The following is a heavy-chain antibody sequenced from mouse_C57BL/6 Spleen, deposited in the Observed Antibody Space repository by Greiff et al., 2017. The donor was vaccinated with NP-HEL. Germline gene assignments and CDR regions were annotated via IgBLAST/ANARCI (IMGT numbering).Heavy chain of an antibody. CDR1: GYAFSSSW. Sequence: ESGPELVKPGASVKISCKASGYAFSSSWMNWVKQRPGKGLEWIGRIYPGDGDTNYNGKFKGKATLTADKSSSTAYMQLSSLTSEDSAVYFCARQTLYFDYWGQGTTLTVSS. CDR2: IYPGDGDT. CDR3: ARQTLYFDY. J-gene: IGHJ2*01. V-gene: IGHV1-82*01.